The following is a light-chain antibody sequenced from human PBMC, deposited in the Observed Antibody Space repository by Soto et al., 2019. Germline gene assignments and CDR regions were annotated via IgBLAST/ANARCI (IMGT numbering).Light chain of an antibody. CDR3: QHYNSYSEA. Sequence: DIQMTQSPSTLSGSVGDRVTITCRASQTISSWLAWYQQKPGKAPKLLIYKASTLKSGVPSRFSPSGSGTQFTLTISSLQPDDFATYYCQHYNSYSEAFGQGTKVDIK. CDR1: QTISSW. J-gene: IGKJ1*01. V-gene: IGKV1-5*03. CDR2: KAS.